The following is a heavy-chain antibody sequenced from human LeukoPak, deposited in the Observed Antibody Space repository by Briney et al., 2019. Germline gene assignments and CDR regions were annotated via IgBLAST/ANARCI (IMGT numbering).Heavy chain of an antibody. CDR2: LYSNGNT. CDR3: TRWNGGDWYFDH. V-gene: IGHV3-53*01. J-gene: IGHJ2*01. CDR1: EFTVSVNY. D-gene: IGHD1-1*01. Sequence: GGSLRLSCAASEFTVSVNYMSWVRQVPGKGPEWVAVLYSNGNTFYGESVKGRFIISRDNSRNTVFLQMNILRVEDTAVYYCTRWNGGDWYFDHWGRGTLVTVSS.